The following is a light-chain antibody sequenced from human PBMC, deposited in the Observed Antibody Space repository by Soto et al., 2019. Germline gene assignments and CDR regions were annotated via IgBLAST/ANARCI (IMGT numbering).Light chain of an antibody. CDR3: NSYKDYSTLV. J-gene: IGLJ2*01. CDR1: SSDIGLFDY. V-gene: IGLV2-14*03. CDR2: DVR. Sequence: QSALTQPASVSGSPGQTITISCTGTSSDIGLFDYVSWYQQHPGTTPKLIIYDVRDRPSGISDRFSGSKSGNTASLTISGLQAGDEGDYYCNSYKDYSTLVFGGGTKLTVL.